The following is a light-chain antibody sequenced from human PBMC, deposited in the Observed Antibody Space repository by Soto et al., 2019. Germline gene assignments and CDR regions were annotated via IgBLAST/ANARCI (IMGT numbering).Light chain of an antibody. CDR2: GAS. CDR1: HSVNSH. Sequence: EKVTLSFRTSHSVNSHVAWYQQKPGQAPRLLLYGASNRATGIPARFSGSGSGTDFTLTISSLEPEDFAVYYCQQRSNWPPPTFGGGTKVDIK. CDR3: QQRSNWPPPT. V-gene: IGKV3-11*01. J-gene: IGKJ4*01.